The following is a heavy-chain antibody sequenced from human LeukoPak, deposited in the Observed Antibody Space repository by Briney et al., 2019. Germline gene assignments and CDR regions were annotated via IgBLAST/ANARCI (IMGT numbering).Heavy chain of an antibody. CDR2: IFHSGST. Sequence: PSETLSLTCTVSGYSISSGYYWGWIRQPPGKGLEWIGTIFHSGSTYSNPSLKSRVTISVDTSKNQFSLRLNSVTAADTAVYFCARRAYSAAYWKHFDYWGQGTLVTVSS. V-gene: IGHV4-38-2*02. CDR3: ARRAYSAAYWKHFDY. D-gene: IGHD1-1*01. CDR1: GYSISSGYY. J-gene: IGHJ4*02.